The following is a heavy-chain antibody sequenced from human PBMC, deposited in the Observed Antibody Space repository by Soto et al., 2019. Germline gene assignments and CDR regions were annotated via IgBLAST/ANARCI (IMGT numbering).Heavy chain of an antibody. J-gene: IGHJ4*02. Sequence: ASVKVSCKASGYTFTSYGISWVRQAPGQGLEWMGWISAYNGNTNNAQKLQGRVTMTTDKSTSTAYMELRSLRSDDTAVYYCARGLAEVRGVIIPIDYWGQGTLVTVSS. CDR1: GYTFTSYG. D-gene: IGHD3-10*01. CDR3: ARGLAEVRGVIIPIDY. V-gene: IGHV1-18*01. CDR2: ISAYNGNT.